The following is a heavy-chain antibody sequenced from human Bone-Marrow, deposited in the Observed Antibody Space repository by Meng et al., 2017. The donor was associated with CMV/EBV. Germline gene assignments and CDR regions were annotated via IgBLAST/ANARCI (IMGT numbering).Heavy chain of an antibody. Sequence: ASVKVSCKASGYVFTSYPMHWVRQAPGQGLEWMGLIDPSGGDTASAQKFQGRVTVTMDTTTRTVYLEMSRLESEDTAIYYCARARWTCDESSCPLDYWATGPLVTIYS. CDR1: GYVFTSYP. D-gene: IGHD6-13*01. CDR2: IDPSGGDT. V-gene: IGHV1-46*01. CDR3: ARARWTCDESSCPLDY. J-gene: IGHJ4*02.